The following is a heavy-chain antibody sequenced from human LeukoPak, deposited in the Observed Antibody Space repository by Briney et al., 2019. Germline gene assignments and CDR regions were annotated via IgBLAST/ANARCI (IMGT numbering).Heavy chain of an antibody. V-gene: IGHV3-23*01. J-gene: IGHJ4*02. CDR2: ISGSGGST. CDR1: GFTFSSYA. D-gene: IGHD3-16*02. Sequence: GGSLRLSCAASGFTFSSYAMSWVRQAPGKGLEWVSAISGSGGSTYYADSVKGRFTISRDNSKNTLYLQMNSLRAEDTAVYYCARRPDYVWGSYRFKGRGYFDYWGQGTLVTVSS. CDR3: ARRPDYVWGSYRFKGRGYFDY.